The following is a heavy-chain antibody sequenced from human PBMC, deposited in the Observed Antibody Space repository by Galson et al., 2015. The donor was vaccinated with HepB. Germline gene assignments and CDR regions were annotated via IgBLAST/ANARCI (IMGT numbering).Heavy chain of an antibody. CDR1: GGSFSGYY. CDR3: ARGAGCSSTSCHPYNWFDP. CDR2: INHSGST. D-gene: IGHD2-2*01. J-gene: IGHJ5*02. V-gene: IGHV4-34*01. Sequence: SETLSLSCAVYGGSFSGYYWSWIRQPPGKGLEWIGEINHSGSTNYNPSLKSRVTISVDTSKNQLSLKLSSVTAADTAVYYCARGAGCSSTSCHPYNWFDPWGQGTLVTVSS.